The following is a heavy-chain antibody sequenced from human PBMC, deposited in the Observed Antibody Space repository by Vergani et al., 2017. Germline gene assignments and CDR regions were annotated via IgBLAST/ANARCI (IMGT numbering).Heavy chain of an antibody. D-gene: IGHD6-6*01. CDR3: ARGSSWDNYYYYYMDV. Sequence: QVQLQQWGAGLLKPSETLSLTCAVYGGSFSGYYWSWIRQPPGKGLEWIGEINHSGSTNYNPSLKSRVTISVDTSKNQVSLKLSSVTAADTAVYYCARGSSWDNYYYYYMDVWGKGTTVTVSS. CDR2: INHSGST. J-gene: IGHJ6*03. V-gene: IGHV4-34*01. CDR1: GGSFSGYY.